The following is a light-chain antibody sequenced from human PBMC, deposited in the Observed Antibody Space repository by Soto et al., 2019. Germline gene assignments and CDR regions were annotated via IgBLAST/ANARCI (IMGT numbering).Light chain of an antibody. Sequence: QPVLTQPPSVSGAPGQRVTISCTGSSSNIGAVFDVHWYQQVPGTAPKLLIYENTKRPSGVPDRFSGSKSGTSASLAITGLQAEDEADYYCQSYDSGRSGWLFGGGTKLTVL. V-gene: IGLV1-40*01. CDR2: ENT. CDR3: QSYDSGRSGWL. CDR1: SSNIGAVFD. J-gene: IGLJ2*01.